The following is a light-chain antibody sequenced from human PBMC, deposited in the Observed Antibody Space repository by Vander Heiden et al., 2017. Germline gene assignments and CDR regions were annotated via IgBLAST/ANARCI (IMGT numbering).Light chain of an antibody. V-gene: IGKV3-15*01. Sequence: EIVMTQSPAILSASPGERATLSCRASRSVSANLAWYQQKPGQAPRLIIYGTSTRATGVPARFSGSGSGTQFILSISRLQSEDFALYYCQQCSDWPRTFGQGTKVEIK. J-gene: IGKJ1*01. CDR1: RSVSAN. CDR2: GTS. CDR3: QQCSDWPRT.